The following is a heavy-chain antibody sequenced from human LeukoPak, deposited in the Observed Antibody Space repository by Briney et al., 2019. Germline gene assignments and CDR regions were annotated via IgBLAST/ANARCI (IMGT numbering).Heavy chain of an antibody. J-gene: IGHJ4*02. D-gene: IGHD3-10*01. Sequence: GESLKISCKGFGYSFANYWIAWVRQVPGKGLEWMGTIYPGDSGTRYSPSFQGQVTISADESITAAYLQWTSLKASDTAIYYCVRHETLRGLYYFDYWGQGTLVSVSS. CDR2: IYPGDSGT. CDR3: VRHETLRGLYYFDY. V-gene: IGHV5-51*01. CDR1: GYSFANYW.